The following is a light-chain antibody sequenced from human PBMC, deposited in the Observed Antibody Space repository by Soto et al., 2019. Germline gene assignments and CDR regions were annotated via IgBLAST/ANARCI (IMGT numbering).Light chain of an antibody. CDR3: QSYDSSLSAWV. Sequence: QPVLTQPPSVSGAPGQRVTISCTGSSSNIEAGYAVHWYQQLPGTVPKLLIYDNNNRPSGVPDRFSGSKSGTSASLAITGLQAEDEADYYCQSYDSSLSAWVFGGGTKVTVL. CDR2: DNN. J-gene: IGLJ3*02. V-gene: IGLV1-40*01. CDR1: SSNIEAGYA.